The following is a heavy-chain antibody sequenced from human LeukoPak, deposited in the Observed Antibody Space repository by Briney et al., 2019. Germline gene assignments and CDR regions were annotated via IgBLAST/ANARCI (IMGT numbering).Heavy chain of an antibody. Sequence: PWGSLRLSCTASEFTVSRNYMLWVRQAPGKGLEWVSLIFSNGDTHYADSVKGRFTISRDTSKNTVYLQMNSLRVEDTAMYYCTRDQMNYWGQGTLVTVSS. CDR1: EFTVSRNY. J-gene: IGHJ4*02. V-gene: IGHV3-53*01. CDR2: IFSNGDT. CDR3: TRDQMNY. D-gene: IGHD5-24*01.